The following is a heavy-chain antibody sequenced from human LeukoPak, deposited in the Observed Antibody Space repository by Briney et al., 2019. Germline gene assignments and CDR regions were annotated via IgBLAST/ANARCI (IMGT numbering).Heavy chain of an antibody. CDR2: ISWNSGSI. CDR3: AKVRGSYYGEFDY. CDR1: GFTFDDYA. Sequence: QTGGSLRLSCAASGFTFDDYAMHWVRQAPGKGLEWVSGISWNSGSIGYADSVKGRFTISRDNAKNSLYLQMNSLRAEDTALYYCAKVRGSYYGEFDYWGQGTLVTVSS. D-gene: IGHD1-26*01. V-gene: IGHV3-9*01. J-gene: IGHJ4*02.